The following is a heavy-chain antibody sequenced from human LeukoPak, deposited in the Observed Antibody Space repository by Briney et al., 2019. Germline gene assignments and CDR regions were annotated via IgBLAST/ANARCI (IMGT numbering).Heavy chain of an antibody. D-gene: IGHD1-26*01. CDR2: ISGSGSST. V-gene: IGHV3-23*01. CDR3: AKYSGSYYYPPNWDS. Sequence: GGFLRLSCAASGFTFSNYAMTWVRQAPGKGLEWVSGISGSGSSTYYADSVKGRFTLSRDYPKNTLYLQMNSLRAEDTAVYFCAKYSGSYYYPPNWDSWGQGTLVTVSS. J-gene: IGHJ4*02. CDR1: GFTFSNYA.